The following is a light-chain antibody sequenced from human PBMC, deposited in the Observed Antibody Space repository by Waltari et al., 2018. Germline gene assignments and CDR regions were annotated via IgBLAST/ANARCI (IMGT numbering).Light chain of an antibody. CDR2: KAS. V-gene: IGKV1-5*03. CDR1: QSISSW. Sequence: DIQMTQSPSTLSASVGDRVTITCRASQSISSWLAWYQQKPGKAPKLLIYKASSLESGVPSRFSGSGAGTEFTLTISSLQPDDFATYYCQQYNSYPYTFGQGTKLEI. J-gene: IGKJ2*01. CDR3: QQYNSYPYT.